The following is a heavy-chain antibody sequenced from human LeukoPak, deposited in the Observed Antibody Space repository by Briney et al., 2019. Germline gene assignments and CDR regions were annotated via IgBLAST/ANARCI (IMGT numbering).Heavy chain of an antibody. CDR2: IYSGGNT. CDR3: ARGLSQNNSNDGY. Sequence: PGGSLRLSCAASGFTVSNHYMTWVRQAPGKGLEWVSVIYSGGNTYYADSVKGRFTISRDNSKNTLFLQMNSLRAEDTAVYYCARGLSQNNSNDGYWGQGTLVTVSS. CDR1: GFTVSNHY. V-gene: IGHV3-53*01. J-gene: IGHJ4*02. D-gene: IGHD1-20*01.